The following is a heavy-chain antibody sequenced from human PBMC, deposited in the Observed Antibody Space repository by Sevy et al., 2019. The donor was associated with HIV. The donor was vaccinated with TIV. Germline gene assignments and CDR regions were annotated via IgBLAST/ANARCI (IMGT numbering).Heavy chain of an antibody. J-gene: IGHJ6*02. CDR2: IFPGDSDT. CDR3: ARRGILLRGGDYFYYGLDV. V-gene: IGHV5-51*01. Sequence: GESLKISCKGSGYDFSTYWIAWVRQMPGKGLELMGIIFPGDSDTRYSPSFQGQVTILADDSIRTSYLQWRSLKASDTAIYYCARRGILLRGGDYFYYGLDVWGQGTTVTVSS. D-gene: IGHD1-26*01. CDR1: GYDFSTYW.